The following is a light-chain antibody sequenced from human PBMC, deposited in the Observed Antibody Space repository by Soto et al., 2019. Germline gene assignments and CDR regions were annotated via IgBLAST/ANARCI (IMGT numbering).Light chain of an antibody. V-gene: IGKV3-20*01. Sequence: ETVLTQSPGTLSLSPGERATLSRRASQSVSSSYLAWYQQKPGQAPRLLIYGASSRATGIPDRFSGSGSGTDFTLTISRLEPEDFAMYYCQQYGNSPLTFGGGTQVEIK. CDR3: QQYGNSPLT. J-gene: IGKJ4*01. CDR1: QSVSSSY. CDR2: GAS.